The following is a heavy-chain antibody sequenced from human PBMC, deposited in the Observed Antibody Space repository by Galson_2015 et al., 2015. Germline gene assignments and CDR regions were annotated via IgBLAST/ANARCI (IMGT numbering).Heavy chain of an antibody. Sequence: SLRLSCAASGFPFSSYTMNWVRQAPGKGLQLVSSISGRSTFIFYSDSVKGRFTISRDNAQNSLSLQMNSLRGDDTAVYYCTRHLGIGSGSPESWSRGSLVAVTA. CDR3: TRHLGIGSGSPES. V-gene: IGHV3-21*01. CDR2: ISGRSTFI. D-gene: IGHD1-1*01. J-gene: IGHJ4*01. CDR1: GFPFSSYT.